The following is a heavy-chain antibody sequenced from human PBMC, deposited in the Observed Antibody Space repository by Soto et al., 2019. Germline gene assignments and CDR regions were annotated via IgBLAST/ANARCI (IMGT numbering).Heavy chain of an antibody. J-gene: IGHJ6*02. CDR3: ARDAIENYYYYYGMDV. CDR2: IYSGGST. V-gene: IGHV3-66*01. D-gene: IGHD3-22*01. Sequence: EVQLVESGGGLVQPGGSLRLSCAASGFTVSSNYMSWVRQAPGKGLEWVSVIYSGGSTYYADSVKGRFTISRDNSKNTLYLQMNSLSAEDTAVYYCARDAIENYYYYYGMDVWGQGTTVTVSS. CDR1: GFTVSSNY.